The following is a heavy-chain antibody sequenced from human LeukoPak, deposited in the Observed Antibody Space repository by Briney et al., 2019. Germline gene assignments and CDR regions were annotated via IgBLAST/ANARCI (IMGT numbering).Heavy chain of an antibody. CDR1: GYTFTGYY. CDR3: ARAFDYYDSSGRTYYFDY. CDR2: INPNSGGT. V-gene: IGHV1-2*02. Sequence: ASVKVSCKASGYTFTGYYIHWVRQAPGQGLEWMGWINPNSGGTNYAQKFQGRVTMTRDTSISTAYMELSRLRSDDTAVYYCARAFDYYDSSGRTYYFDYWGQGTLVTVSS. J-gene: IGHJ4*02. D-gene: IGHD3-22*01.